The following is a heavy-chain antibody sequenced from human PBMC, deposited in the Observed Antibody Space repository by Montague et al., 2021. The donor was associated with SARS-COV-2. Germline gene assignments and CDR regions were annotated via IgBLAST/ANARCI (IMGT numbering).Heavy chain of an antibody. D-gene: IGHD5-12*01. V-gene: IGHV4-4*02. CDR3: ARERIEYSGYDLDYYYYGMDV. CDR1: GGSISSSNW. CDR2: IYHSGST. J-gene: IGHJ6*02. Sequence: SETLSLTCAVSGGSISSSNWWSWVRQPPGKGLEWIGEIYHSGSTNYNPSPKSRVTISVDKSKNQFSLKLSSVTAADTAVYYCARERIEYSGYDLDYYYYGMDVWGQGATVTVSS.